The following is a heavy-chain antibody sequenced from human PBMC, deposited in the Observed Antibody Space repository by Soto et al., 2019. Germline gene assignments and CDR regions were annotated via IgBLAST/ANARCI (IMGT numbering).Heavy chain of an antibody. CDR3: AKGGRRRGSYPPLDY. CDR2: ISETGGSI. J-gene: IGHJ4*02. Sequence: PGGSLRLSCAAFGFTSSNYAMTWVRQAPGRGLEWVSGISETGGSIFYADSVKGRFTISRDNSKSTLYLQMNSLRVEDTAIYYCAKGGRRRGSYPPLDYWGQGTVVTVSS. V-gene: IGHV3-23*01. CDR1: GFTSSNYA. D-gene: IGHD1-26*01.